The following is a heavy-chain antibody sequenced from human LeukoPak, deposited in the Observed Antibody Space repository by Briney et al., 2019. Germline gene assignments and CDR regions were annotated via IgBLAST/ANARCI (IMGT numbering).Heavy chain of an antibody. V-gene: IGHV4-59*01. CDR2: IYYSGST. D-gene: IGHD4/OR15-4a*01. Sequence: PSETLSLTCTVSGGSISSYYWSWIRQPPGEGLEWIGYIYYSGSTNYNPSLKSRVTISVDTSKNQFSLKLSSVTAADTAVYYCARVAKKIQFDIWGQGTMVTVSS. J-gene: IGHJ3*02. CDR3: ARVAKKIQFDI. CDR1: GGSISSYY.